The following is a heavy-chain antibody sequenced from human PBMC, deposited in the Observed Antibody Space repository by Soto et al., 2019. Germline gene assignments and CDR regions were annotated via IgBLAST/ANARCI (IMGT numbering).Heavy chain of an antibody. CDR2: ISFDGSNQ. V-gene: IGHV3-30*04. J-gene: IGHJ5*02. Sequence: QVQLVESGGGVVQPGRSLRLSCAVSGFTINSYAMHWVRQDPGKGLEWVAVISFDGSNQFYADSVKGRFTISRDTSKNTLSLQMNSLRAEDTAVYYCARDMRGYSTTFDPWGQGTQVTVSS. CDR1: GFTINSYA. CDR3: ARDMRGYSTTFDP. D-gene: IGHD5-12*01.